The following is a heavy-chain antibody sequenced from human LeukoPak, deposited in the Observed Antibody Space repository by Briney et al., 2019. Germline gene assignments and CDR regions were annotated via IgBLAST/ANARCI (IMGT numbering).Heavy chain of an antibody. V-gene: IGHV4-59*08. CDR2: IYYSGST. Sequence: SETLSLTCTVSGGSISSYYWSWIRQPPGKGLEWNGYIYYSGSTNYNPSLKSRVTISVDTSKNQFSLKLSSVTAADTAVYYCATRASGPRPFDYWGQGTLVTVSS. D-gene: IGHD2-15*01. J-gene: IGHJ4*02. CDR3: ATRASGPRPFDY. CDR1: GGSISSYY.